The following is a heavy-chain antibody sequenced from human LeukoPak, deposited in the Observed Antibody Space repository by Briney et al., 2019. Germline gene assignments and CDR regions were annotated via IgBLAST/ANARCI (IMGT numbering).Heavy chain of an antibody. CDR2: ISGDGRRT. D-gene: IGHD6-19*01. Sequence: GGSLRLSCAVSGFTFDDYYAIHWVRQAPGKGLEWVSLISGDGRRTNYTDSVKGRFTISRDNAKNSLYLQMNSLRAEDTAVYYCARRVGQWLVLGPFDYWGQGTLVTVSS. CDR3: ARRVGQWLVLGPFDY. V-gene: IGHV3-43*02. J-gene: IGHJ4*02. CDR1: GFTFDDYYA.